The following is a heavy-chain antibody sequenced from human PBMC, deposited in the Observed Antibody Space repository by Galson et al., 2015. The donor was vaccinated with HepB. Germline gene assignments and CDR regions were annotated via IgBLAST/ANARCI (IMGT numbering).Heavy chain of an antibody. V-gene: IGHV3-15*01. Sequence: SLRLSCAASGFPFNNAWMTWVRQAPGMGLEWVGRIKSKTDGETTDYAAPVKGRFTISRDDSKNRLYLQMNSLNPEDTAVYYCTTDVYYSTYWSWLDPWGQGTLVTVSS. CDR3: TTDVYYSTYWSWLDP. CDR1: GFPFNNAW. J-gene: IGHJ5*02. D-gene: IGHD2-8*02. CDR2: IKSKTDGETT.